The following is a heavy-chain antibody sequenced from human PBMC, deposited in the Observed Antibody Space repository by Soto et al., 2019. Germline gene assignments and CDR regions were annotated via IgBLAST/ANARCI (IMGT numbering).Heavy chain of an antibody. CDR2: IYYSGST. Sequence: SETLSLTCTVSGGSISSGVYYGSWIRQHPGKGLQWIGYIYYSGSTYYNPSLKSRVTISVDTSKNQFSLKLSSVTAADTAVYYCARGTQLLHAFDIWGQGTMVTV. CDR3: ARGTQLLHAFDI. CDR1: GGSISSGVYY. J-gene: IGHJ3*02. D-gene: IGHD2-2*01. V-gene: IGHV4-31*03.